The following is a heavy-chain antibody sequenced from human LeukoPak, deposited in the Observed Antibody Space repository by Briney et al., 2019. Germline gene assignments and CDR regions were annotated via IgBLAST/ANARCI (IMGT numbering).Heavy chain of an antibody. V-gene: IGHV4-31*03. J-gene: IGHJ4*02. CDR1: GGSISSGGYY. CDR3: ARGRSSWYLTIDY. D-gene: IGHD6-13*01. CDR2: IYYSGST. Sequence: SQTLSLTCTVSGGSISSGGYYWSWIRQHPGKGLEWIGYIYYSGSTYYNLSLKSRVTISVDTSKNQFSLKLSSVTAADTAVYYCARGRSSWYLTIDYWGQGTLVTVSS.